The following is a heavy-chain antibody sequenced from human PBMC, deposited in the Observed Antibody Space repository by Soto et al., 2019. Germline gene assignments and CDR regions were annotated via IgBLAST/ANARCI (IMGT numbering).Heavy chain of an antibody. CDR2: LSGSGGST. CDR1: GFSFIKYA. V-gene: IGHV3-23*01. D-gene: IGHD3-10*01. CDR3: ARGFSAGKGSPPDY. Sequence: PGGSLRLSCAASGFSFIKYAMSWFRQAPGKGLEWVSGLSGSGGSTSSADSVKGRFAISRDNSRNTLYLQMNSLRDGDTAIYYCARGFSAGKGSPPDYWGQGTLVTVSS. J-gene: IGHJ4*02.